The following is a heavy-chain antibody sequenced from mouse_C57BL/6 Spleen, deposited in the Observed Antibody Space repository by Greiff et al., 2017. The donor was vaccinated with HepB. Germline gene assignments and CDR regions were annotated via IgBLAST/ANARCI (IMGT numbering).Heavy chain of an antibody. CDR2: IDPSDSYT. J-gene: IGHJ1*03. CDR1: GYTFTSYW. Sequence: QVQLQQPGAELVRPGTSVKLSCKASGYTFTSYWMHWVKQRPGQGLEWIGVIDPSDSYTNYNQKFKGKATLTVDTSSSTAYMQLSSLTSEDSAVYYCARVYTNTGWYFDVWGTGTTVTVSS. D-gene: IGHD2-12*01. CDR3: ARVYTNTGWYFDV. V-gene: IGHV1-59*01.